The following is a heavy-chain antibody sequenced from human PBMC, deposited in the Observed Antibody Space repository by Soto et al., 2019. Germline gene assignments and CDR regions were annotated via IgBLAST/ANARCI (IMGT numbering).Heavy chain of an antibody. D-gene: IGHD2-8*01. CDR2: IYYSGST. CDR1: GGSISSYY. Sequence: PSETLSLTCTVSGGSISSYYWGWIRQTPGKGLEWIGYIYYSGSTNYNPSLKSRVTISVDTSKNQFSLKLSSVTAADTAVYYCARVMGYCTNGVCFSSYYSGMDVWGQGTTVTV. J-gene: IGHJ6*02. CDR3: ARVMGYCTNGVCFSSYYSGMDV. V-gene: IGHV4-59*01.